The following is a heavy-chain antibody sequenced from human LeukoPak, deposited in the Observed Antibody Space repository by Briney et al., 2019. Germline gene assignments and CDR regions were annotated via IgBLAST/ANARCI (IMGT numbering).Heavy chain of an antibody. CDR3: ANDGAYYDSSTDAFDI. Sequence: GTLRLSCAASGFTFSSYGMSWVRQAPGKGLEWVSAISGSGGSTYYADSVKGRFTISRDNSKNTLYLQMNSLRAEDTAVYYCANDGAYYDSSTDAFDIWGQGTMVTVSS. J-gene: IGHJ3*02. CDR1: GFTFSSYG. D-gene: IGHD3-22*01. V-gene: IGHV3-23*01. CDR2: ISGSGGST.